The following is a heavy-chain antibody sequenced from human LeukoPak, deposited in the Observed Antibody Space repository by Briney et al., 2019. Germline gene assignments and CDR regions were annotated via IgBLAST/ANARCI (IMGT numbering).Heavy chain of an antibody. V-gene: IGHV3-23*01. CDR2: ISDSGGST. CDR1: GITLGNYG. Sequence: GGSLRLSCAVSGITLGNYGMSWVRQPPGKGLEWVAGISDSGGSTNYADSVKGRFTISRDTPRNTLYLQMNSLRAEDPAVHFCAKRGVVIRVFLVGFHKEAYYFDSWGQGALVTVSS. CDR3: AKRGVVIRVFLVGFHKEAYYFDS. J-gene: IGHJ4*02. D-gene: IGHD3-10*01.